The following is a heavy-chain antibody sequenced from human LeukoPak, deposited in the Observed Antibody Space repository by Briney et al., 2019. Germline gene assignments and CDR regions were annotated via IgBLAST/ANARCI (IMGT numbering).Heavy chain of an antibody. CDR1: GFTFSSYS. CDR2: ISSSSYI. Sequence: GGSLRLSCAASGFTFSSYSMNWVRQAPGKGLEWVSSISSSSYIYYADSVRGRFTISRDNAKNSLYLQMNSLRAEDTAVYYCARDCSSTSCYNSWGQGTLVTVSS. D-gene: IGHD2-2*02. CDR3: ARDCSSTSCYNS. J-gene: IGHJ4*02. V-gene: IGHV3-21*01.